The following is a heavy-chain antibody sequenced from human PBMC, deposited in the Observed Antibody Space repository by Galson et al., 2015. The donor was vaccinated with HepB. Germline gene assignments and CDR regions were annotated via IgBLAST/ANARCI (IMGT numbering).Heavy chain of an antibody. CDR2: IYYSGST. V-gene: IGHV4-61*01. Sequence: TLSLTCTVSGGSVSSGSYYWSWIRQPPGKRLEWIGYIYYSGSTNYNPSFKSRVTMSVDTSKNQFSLKLSSVTAADTAVYYCARELRESGIGNYWRWFDPWGQGTLVTVSS. J-gene: IGHJ5*02. CDR3: ARELRESGIGNYWRWFDP. CDR1: GGSVSSGSYY. D-gene: IGHD1-26*01.